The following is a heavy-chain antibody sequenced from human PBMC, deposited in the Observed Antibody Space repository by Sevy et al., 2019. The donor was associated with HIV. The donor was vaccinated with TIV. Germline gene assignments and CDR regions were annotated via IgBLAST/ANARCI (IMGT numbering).Heavy chain of an antibody. Sequence: ASVKVSCKASGYTFTSYYIHWVRQAPGQGLEWMGRMNPSGGSTSYALRFQDRVTMTRDTSTSTVYMDLSSLRSEDTDVYYCARDSKGSFDYWGQGTLVTVSS. V-gene: IGHV1-46*01. CDR1: GYTFTSYY. J-gene: IGHJ4*02. D-gene: IGHD3-10*01. CDR3: ARDSKGSFDY. CDR2: MNPSGGST.